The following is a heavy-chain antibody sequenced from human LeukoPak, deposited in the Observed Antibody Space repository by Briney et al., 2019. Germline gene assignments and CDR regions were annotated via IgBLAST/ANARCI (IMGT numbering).Heavy chain of an antibody. CDR3: ARGLRFLETYYMDV. CDR1: GGSISSYY. D-gene: IGHD3-3*01. J-gene: IGHJ6*03. CDR2: IYYSGST. Sequence: PSETLSLTCTVSGGSISSYYWSWIRQPPGKGLEWIGYIYYSGSTNYNPSLKSRVTISVDTSRNQFSLKLSSVTAADTAVYYCARGLRFLETYYMDVWGKGTTVTVSS. V-gene: IGHV4-59*08.